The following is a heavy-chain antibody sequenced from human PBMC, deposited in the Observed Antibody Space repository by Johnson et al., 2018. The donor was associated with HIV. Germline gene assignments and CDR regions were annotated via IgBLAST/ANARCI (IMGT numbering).Heavy chain of an antibody. V-gene: IGHV3-66*01. CDR2: LSSGGDT. D-gene: IGHD6-6*01. J-gene: IGHJ3*02. CDR3: ARPYILLQLVSAFDI. CDR1: GLSVSNNY. Sequence: VQLVESGGGLVQPGGSLRLSCAASGLSVSNNYMTWVRQAPGKGLEWVSVLSSGGDTWYAGSVTGRFTISRDNSKNTLYLQMNSLRDEDTAVYCCARPYILLQLVSAFDIWGQGTMVTVSS.